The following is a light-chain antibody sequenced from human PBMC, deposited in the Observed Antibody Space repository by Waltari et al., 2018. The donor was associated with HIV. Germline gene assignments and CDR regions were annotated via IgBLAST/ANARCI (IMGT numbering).Light chain of an antibody. J-gene: IGKJ2*01. CDR3: QQYNIRPRGNT. V-gene: IGKV3-15*01. CDR1: QGVGSN. CDR2: GAA. Sequence: DIVMTQSPAILSVSPGERVTLSCTASQGVGSNLAWYQQKVGQAPRLLIYGAATRAAEIPVRFSGSGSGTDFTLTIDSLQSEDFATYYCQQYNIRPRGNTFGQGTKLQIK.